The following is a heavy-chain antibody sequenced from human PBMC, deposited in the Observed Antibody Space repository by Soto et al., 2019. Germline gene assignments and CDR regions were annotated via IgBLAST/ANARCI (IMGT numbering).Heavy chain of an antibody. D-gene: IGHD3-9*01. CDR1: GFTFSSYA. Sequence: GGSLRLSCAASGFTFSSYAMHWVRQAPGKGLEWVAVISYDGSNKYYADSVKGRFTISRDNSKNTLYLQMNSLRAEDTAVYYCARKAYPYYDILTPTQLYYYYGMDVWGQGTTVTAP. J-gene: IGHJ6*02. V-gene: IGHV3-30-3*01. CDR2: ISYDGSNK. CDR3: ARKAYPYYDILTPTQLYYYYGMDV.